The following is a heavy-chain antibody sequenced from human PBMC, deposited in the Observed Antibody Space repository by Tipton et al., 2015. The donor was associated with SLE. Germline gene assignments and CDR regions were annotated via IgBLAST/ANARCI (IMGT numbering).Heavy chain of an antibody. D-gene: IGHD1-26*01. CDR3: ARDWEGRWELHLGIWVY. CDR2: IYYSGST. V-gene: IGHV4-59*11. Sequence: TLSLTCTVSGGSISSHYWSWIRQPPGKGLEWIGYIYYSGSTNYNPSLKSRVTISLDTSKNQFSLNLRSVTAADTAVYYCARDWEGRWELHLGIWVYWGQGTLVTVSS. J-gene: IGHJ4*02. CDR1: GGSISSHY.